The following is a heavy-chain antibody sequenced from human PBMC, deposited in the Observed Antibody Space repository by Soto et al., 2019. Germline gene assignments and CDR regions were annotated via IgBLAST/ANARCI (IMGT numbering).Heavy chain of an antibody. V-gene: IGHV4-30-2*01. Sequence: SETLSLTCAVSGGSISSGGYSWSWIRQPPGKGLEWIGYIYHSGSTYYNPSLKSRVTISVDRSKNQFSLKLSSVTAADTAVYYCARLITIFGAVIKGNWCFDLWGRGTLVTVSS. CDR2: IYHSGST. D-gene: IGHD3-3*01. CDR3: ARLITIFGAVIKGNWCFDL. CDR1: GGSISSGGYS. J-gene: IGHJ2*01.